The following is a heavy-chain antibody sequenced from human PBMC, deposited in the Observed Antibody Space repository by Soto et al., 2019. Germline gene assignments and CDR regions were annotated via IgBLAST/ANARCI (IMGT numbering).Heavy chain of an antibody. CDR1: GGTFSSYA. CDR2: IIPIFGTA. CDR3: ARVNPTYYYDSSGYRGPFDY. V-gene: IGHV1-69*13. D-gene: IGHD3-22*01. Sequence: SVKLSCKASGGTFSSYAISWVRQAPRQGLEWMGGIIPIFGTANYAQKFQGRVTITADESTSTAYLELSSLRSEDTAVYYCARVNPTYYYDSSGYRGPFDYWGQGTLVTVSS. J-gene: IGHJ4*02.